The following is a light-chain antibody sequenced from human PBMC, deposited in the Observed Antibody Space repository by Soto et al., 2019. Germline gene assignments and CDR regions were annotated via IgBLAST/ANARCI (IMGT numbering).Light chain of an antibody. V-gene: IGKV1-39*01. CDR2: DSS. CDR3: QQSYSTPQYT. CDR1: RSISTY. Sequence: DIQMTQSPSSLSVSVGDRVTITCRASRSISTYLNWYQQKPGKAPKLLIYDSSRLESGVPSRFSGSGSGTDFTLTISSLQPEDSAAYYCQQSYSTPQYTFGQGTKLEIK. J-gene: IGKJ2*01.